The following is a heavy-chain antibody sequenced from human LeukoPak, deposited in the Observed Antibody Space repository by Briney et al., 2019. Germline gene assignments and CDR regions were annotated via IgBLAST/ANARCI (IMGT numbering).Heavy chain of an antibody. Sequence: GASVTVSCKASGGTFSSYAISWVRQAPGQGLEWMGGIIPILGTANYAQKFQGRVTITADESTSTAYMELSSLRSEDTAVYYCASYYDSSGYYGDSFDIWGQGTMVTVSS. J-gene: IGHJ3*02. D-gene: IGHD3-22*01. CDR3: ASYYDSSGYYGDSFDI. CDR2: IIPILGTA. CDR1: GGTFSSYA. V-gene: IGHV1-69*13.